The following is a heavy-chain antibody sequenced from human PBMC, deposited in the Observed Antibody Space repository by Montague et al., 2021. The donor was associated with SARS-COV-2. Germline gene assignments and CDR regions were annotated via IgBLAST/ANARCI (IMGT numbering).Heavy chain of an antibody. CDR1: GGSFSDYH. V-gene: IGHV4-34*01. J-gene: IGHJ4*02. Sequence: SETLPLTCAVYGGSFSDYHWTWIRQSPGEGLEWIGQINYGGSTKYNPSLKSRVTISIDTSKNQFSLKLTSVTAADTAVYYCARGAPGYWGQGTLVTVSS. CDR3: ARGAPGY. CDR2: INYGGST. D-gene: IGHD1-1*01.